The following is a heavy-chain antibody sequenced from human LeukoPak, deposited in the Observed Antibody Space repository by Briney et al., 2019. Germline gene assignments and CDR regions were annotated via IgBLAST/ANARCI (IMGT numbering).Heavy chain of an antibody. Sequence: GRSLRLSCAASGFTFRSYAMHWVRQAPGKGLEWVAVISYDGSNKYYADSVKGRFTISRDNSKNTLYLQMNSLRAEDTAVYYCAREGYDSSGYLDYWGQGTLVTVSS. J-gene: IGHJ4*02. V-gene: IGHV3-30*04. CDR3: AREGYDSSGYLDY. CDR1: GFTFRSYA. CDR2: ISYDGSNK. D-gene: IGHD3-22*01.